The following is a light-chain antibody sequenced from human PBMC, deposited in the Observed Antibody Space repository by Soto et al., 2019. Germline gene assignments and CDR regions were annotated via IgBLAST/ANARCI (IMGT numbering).Light chain of an antibody. CDR1: QSISSW. CDR2: DAS. CDR3: QQYNSYSKYT. V-gene: IGKV1-5*01. J-gene: IGKJ2*01. Sequence: DIQMTQSPSTLSASVGGRVTITCRASQSISSWLAWYQQKPGKAPKLLIYDASSLESGVPSRFSGSGSGTEFTLTISSLQPDDFATYYCQQYNSYSKYTFGQGTKVDIK.